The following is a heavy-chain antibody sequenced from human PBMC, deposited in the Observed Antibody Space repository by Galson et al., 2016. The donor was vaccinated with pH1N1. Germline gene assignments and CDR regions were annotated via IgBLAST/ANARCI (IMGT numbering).Heavy chain of an antibody. D-gene: IGHD3-16*01. CDR3: ARPDQGAPYYYYGMDI. V-gene: IGHV1-69*13. J-gene: IGHJ6*02. CDR2: IIPMFPTP. Sequence: SVKVSCKVSGGTFSSYAIGSYAISWVRQAPGQGLEWMGGIIPMFPTPTYAQKFQGRVTITADASTSTAYMELGSLRSEDTAVYYCARPDQGAPYYYYGMDIWGQGTTVTVSS. CDR1: GGTFSSYAIGSYA.